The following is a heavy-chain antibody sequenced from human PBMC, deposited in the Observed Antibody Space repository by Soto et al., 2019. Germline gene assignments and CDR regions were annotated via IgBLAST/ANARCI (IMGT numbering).Heavy chain of an antibody. CDR1: GYSFTSYW. CDR2: IDPSDSYT. CDR3: ARHTPYYDSSGGGSDASDI. Sequence: PGESLKISCKGSGYSFTSYWISWVRQMPGKGLEWMGRIDPSDSYTNYSPSFQGHVTISADKSSSTAYLQWSSLKASDTAMYYCARHTPYYDSSGGGSDASDIWGQGTMVTGSS. V-gene: IGHV5-10-1*01. D-gene: IGHD3-22*01. J-gene: IGHJ3*02.